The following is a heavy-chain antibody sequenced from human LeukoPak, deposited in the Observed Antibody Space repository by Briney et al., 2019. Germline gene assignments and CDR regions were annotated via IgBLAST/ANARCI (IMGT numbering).Heavy chain of an antibody. J-gene: IGHJ4*02. D-gene: IGHD1-26*01. V-gene: IGHV3-23*01. CDR2: ISGSGGST. CDR3: AKGGVVGASFLFDH. Sequence: GGSLRLSCSTSGFTFSSYAMSWVRQAPGKGLDWVSGISGSGGSTYYADSVKGRFTISRDNSKDTLYPQMNSLRAEDTAVYYCAKGGVVGASFLFDHWGQGTLVTVSS. CDR1: GFTFSSYA.